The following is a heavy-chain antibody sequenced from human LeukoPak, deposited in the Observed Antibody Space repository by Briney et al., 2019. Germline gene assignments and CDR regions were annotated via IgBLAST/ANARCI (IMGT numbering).Heavy chain of an antibody. V-gene: IGHV3-15*01. D-gene: IGHD2-15*01. J-gene: IGHJ4*02. Sequence: EGSLRLSCVGSGFTFSDAWMSWVRQAPGKGLEWVGRIKSKSDGGTIDYAAPVKGRFTISRDDSRNTLYLQMNSLKTEDTAVYYCTTRRQDGWWGQGTLVTVS. CDR2: IKSKSDGGTI. CDR1: GFTFSDAW. CDR3: TTRRQDGW.